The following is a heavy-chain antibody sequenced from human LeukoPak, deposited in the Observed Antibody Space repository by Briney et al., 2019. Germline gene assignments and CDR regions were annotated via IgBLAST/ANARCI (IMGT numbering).Heavy chain of an antibody. D-gene: IGHD5-18*01. V-gene: IGHV3-21*01. CDR2: ISSSSSYI. CDR1: GFTFSSYS. Sequence: GGSLRLSCAASGFTFSSYSMNWVRQAPGKGLEWVSSISSSSSYIYYADSVKGRFTISRDNAKNSLYLQMNSLRAEDTAVYYCATWGYSYGYRDYWGQGTLVTVSS. CDR3: ATWGYSYGYRDY. J-gene: IGHJ4*02.